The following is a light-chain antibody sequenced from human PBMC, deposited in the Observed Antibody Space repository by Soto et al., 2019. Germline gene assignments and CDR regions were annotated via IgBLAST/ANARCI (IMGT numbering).Light chain of an antibody. J-gene: IGKJ1*01. V-gene: IGKV3-15*01. CDR1: QSVSSN. CDR3: QQYNNWPRT. CDR2: GAS. Sequence: EIVMTQSPTTLSVSPGERATLSCRASQSVSSNLAWYQQKPGQAPRLLIYGASTRATGIPARFSGSGSGTEFTITIISLQSEDFAVYYCQQYNNWPRTFGQGTKVDIK.